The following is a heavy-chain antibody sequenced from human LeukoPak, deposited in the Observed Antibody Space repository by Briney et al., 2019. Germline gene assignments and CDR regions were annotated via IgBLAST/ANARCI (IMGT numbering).Heavy chain of an antibody. Sequence: ASVKVFCKASGGTFSSYAISWVRQAPGQGLEWMGGIIPIFGTANYAQKFQGRVTITADESTSTAYMELSSLRSEDTAVYYCARRFSGDCSSTSCPGTYGMDVWGQGTTVTVSS. CDR2: IIPIFGTA. J-gene: IGHJ6*02. D-gene: IGHD2-2*01. CDR1: GGTFSSYA. CDR3: ARRFSGDCSSTSCPGTYGMDV. V-gene: IGHV1-69*13.